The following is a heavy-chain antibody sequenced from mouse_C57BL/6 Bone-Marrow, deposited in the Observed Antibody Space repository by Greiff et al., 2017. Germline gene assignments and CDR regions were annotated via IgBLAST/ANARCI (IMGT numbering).Heavy chain of an antibody. Sequence: VQLQQSGPELVKPGASVKISCKASGYTFTDYYMNWVKQSHGKSLEWIGDINPNNGGTSYNQKFKGKATLTVDKSSSTAYMELRSLTSEDSAVYYCARSLLNCLFYFDYWGQGTTLTVSS. CDR1: GYTFTDYY. V-gene: IGHV1-26*01. CDR2: INPNNGGT. D-gene: IGHD4-1*01. CDR3: ARSLLNCLFYFDY. J-gene: IGHJ2*01.